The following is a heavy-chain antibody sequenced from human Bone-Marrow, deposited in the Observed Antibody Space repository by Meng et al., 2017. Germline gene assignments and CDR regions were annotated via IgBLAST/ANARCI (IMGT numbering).Heavy chain of an antibody. D-gene: IGHD2-15*01. CDR3: ARDYCSGGSCYYFDY. Sequence: GESLKISCAASGCTFSSYGMHWVRQAPGKGLEWVAVIWYDGSNKYYADSVKGRFTISRDNSKNTLYLQMNSLRAEDTAVYYCARDYCSGGSCYYFDYWGQGTLVTVSS. CDR1: GCTFSSYG. V-gene: IGHV3-33*01. J-gene: IGHJ4*02. CDR2: IWYDGSNK.